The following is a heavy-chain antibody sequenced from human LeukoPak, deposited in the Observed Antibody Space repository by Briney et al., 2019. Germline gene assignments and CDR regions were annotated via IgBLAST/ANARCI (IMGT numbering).Heavy chain of an antibody. D-gene: IGHD6-19*01. J-gene: IGHJ5*02. Sequence: GAPLQISCEGSGSIFSSSWIGGGRQLPGKGVGGMGIIYPGDSDTRYSPSFQGQVTISADKSISTAYLQWSSLKASDTAMYYCARLRLIAVAGDRVDTRFFDPWGQGTLVTVSS. CDR1: GSIFSSSW. V-gene: IGHV5-51*01. CDR3: ARLRLIAVAGDRVDTRFFDP. CDR2: IYPGDSDT.